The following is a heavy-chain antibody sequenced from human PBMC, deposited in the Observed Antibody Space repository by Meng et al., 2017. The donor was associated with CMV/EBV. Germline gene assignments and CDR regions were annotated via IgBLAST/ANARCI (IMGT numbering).Heavy chain of an antibody. J-gene: IGHJ6*02. CDR2: IYPDDSDT. D-gene: IGHD3-22*01. Sequence: GESLKISCKGSGFSFTSYWIGWVRQMPGKGLEWMGIIYPDDSDTRYSPSFQGQVTISSDKSINTAYLQWSSLKASDTAMYYCARVVDSSSTQNYYYYGIDVWGQGTTVTVSS. CDR1: GFSFTSYW. CDR3: ARVVDSSSTQNYYYYGIDV. V-gene: IGHV5-51*01.